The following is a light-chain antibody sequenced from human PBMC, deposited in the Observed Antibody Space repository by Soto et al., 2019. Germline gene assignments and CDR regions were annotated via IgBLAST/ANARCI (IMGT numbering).Light chain of an antibody. Sequence: EIVFAQSPCTLSLSPGERATLSCRASQSVSNNYLAWYQQKPGQAPRLLIYGASNRATGIPDRFSGSGSGTDFTLTISRLEPEDFAVYYCQQYSASPRTFGQGTKVDFK. CDR3: QQYSASPRT. V-gene: IGKV3-20*01. J-gene: IGKJ1*01. CDR1: QSVSNNY. CDR2: GAS.